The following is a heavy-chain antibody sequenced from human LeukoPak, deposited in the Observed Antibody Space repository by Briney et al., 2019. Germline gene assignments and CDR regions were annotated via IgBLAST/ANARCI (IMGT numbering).Heavy chain of an antibody. J-gene: IGHJ4*02. CDR1: GVTVNSNY. CDR2: IYSGGST. CDR3: ARDRYSSTWRYFDY. Sequence: PGGSPRLSCAASGVTVNSNYMTWVRQAPGKGLEWVSVIYSGGSTYYADSVKGRFTISRDNSKNTLYLQMNSLRAEDTAVYYCARDRYSSTWRYFDYWGQGTLVTVSS. D-gene: IGHD6-13*01. V-gene: IGHV3-53*05.